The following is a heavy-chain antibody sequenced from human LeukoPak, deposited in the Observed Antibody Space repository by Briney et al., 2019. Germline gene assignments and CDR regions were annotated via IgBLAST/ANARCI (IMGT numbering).Heavy chain of an antibody. CDR2: ISGSGGST. J-gene: IGHJ4*02. V-gene: IGHV3-23*01. CDR3: VKDDGTYYYDSCGYYPFDY. CDR1: GFTFSSYA. D-gene: IGHD3-22*01. Sequence: GGSLRLACAACGFTFSSYAMSWVRQAPGKGLEWVSAISGSGGSTYYADSVKGRFTISRDNSKNTLYLQMNSLRAEDTAVYYCVKDDGTYYYDSCGYYPFDYWGQGTLVTVSS.